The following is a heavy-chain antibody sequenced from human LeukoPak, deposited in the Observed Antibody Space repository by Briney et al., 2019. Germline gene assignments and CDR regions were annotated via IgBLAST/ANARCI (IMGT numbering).Heavy chain of an antibody. J-gene: IGHJ4*02. CDR3: AKDPTYYYDSSGTFDY. V-gene: IGHV3-30*02. CDR2: IRYGGSNK. D-gene: IGHD3-22*01. CDR1: GFTFSSYG. Sequence: QTGGSLRLSCAASGFTFSSYGMHWVRQAPGKGLEWVAFIRYGGSNKYYADSVKGRFTISRDNSKNTLYLQMNSLRAEDTAVYYCAKDPTYYYDSSGTFDYWGQGTLVTVSS.